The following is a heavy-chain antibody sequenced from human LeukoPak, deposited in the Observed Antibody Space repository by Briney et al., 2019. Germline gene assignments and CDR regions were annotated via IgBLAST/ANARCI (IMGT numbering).Heavy chain of an antibody. D-gene: IGHD2-15*01. CDR2: IWYDGGNK. V-gene: IGHV3-33*01. J-gene: IGHJ6*03. CDR3: STEGYCSGGSFYTHYYYYYYMDV. CDR1: GCTFSKYG. Sequence: PGGSLRLSCAASGCTFSKYGMHWVRQAPGKGLEWVAVIWYDGGNKYYADSVKGRFTISRDNSKNTLYLQTNSLRAEDTAVSYSSTEGYCSGGSFYTHYYYYYYMDVWGKGTTVTVSS.